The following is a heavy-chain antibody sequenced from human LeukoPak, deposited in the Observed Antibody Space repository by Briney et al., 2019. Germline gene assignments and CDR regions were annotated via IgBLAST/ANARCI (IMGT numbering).Heavy chain of an antibody. Sequence: GGSLRLSCEASGFTFSSYWMSWVRQVPGKGPEWVAHIKENGNEQYYADSVKGRFTISRDNVKQSLCLQMNSLRAEDTAVYYCARGPGDFDASDIWGQGTVVTVSS. D-gene: IGHD1-14*01. J-gene: IGHJ3*02. CDR3: ARGPGDFDASDI. V-gene: IGHV3-7*01. CDR2: IKENGNEQ. CDR1: GFTFSSYW.